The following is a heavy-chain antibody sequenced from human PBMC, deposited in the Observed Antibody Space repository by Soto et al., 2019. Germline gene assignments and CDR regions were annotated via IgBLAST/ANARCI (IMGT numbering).Heavy chain of an antibody. CDR1: GYTLTSYA. CDR2: INAGNGNT. J-gene: IGHJ6*03. V-gene: IGHV1-3*01. Sequence: VQLVQSGAEGKKPAASVTGCVMAAGYTLTSYAMHWVRPTTGQRLEWMGWINAGNGNTKYSQKFQGRVTITRDTSASTAYMELSSLRSEDTAVYYCASRDRSPPYYMDVWGKGTTVTVSS. CDR3: ASRDRSPPYYMDV.